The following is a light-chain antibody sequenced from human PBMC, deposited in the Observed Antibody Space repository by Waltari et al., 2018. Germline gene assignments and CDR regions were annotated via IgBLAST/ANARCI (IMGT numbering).Light chain of an antibody. J-gene: IGKJ2*01. CDR3: QQYYSAPYT. CDR2: WAS. V-gene: IGKV4-1*01. CDR1: QSVLYSSNNKNY. Sequence: DIVMTQSPDSLAVSLGERATINCKSSQSVLYSSNNKNYLTWYQQKPGQPPKLIIYWASTRESGVPDRVSGSASGTDFTLTISSLQAEDVAVYYCQQYYSAPYTFGQGTKLEIK.